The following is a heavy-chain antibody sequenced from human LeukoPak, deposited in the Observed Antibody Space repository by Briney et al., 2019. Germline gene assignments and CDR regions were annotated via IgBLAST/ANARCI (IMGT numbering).Heavy chain of an antibody. J-gene: IGHJ4*02. CDR2: ISTSGST. V-gene: IGHV4-4*07. CDR1: GGSISGCY. CDR3: ARDLTFDILTGYYISPFDC. Sequence: PSETLSLTCTVSGGSISGCYWSWIRQPAGKGLEWIGHISTSGSTNYNPSLKSRVTMSVDTSKNQFSLKLTSVTAADTAVYYCARDLTFDILTGYYISPFDCWGQGTLVTVSS. D-gene: IGHD3-9*01.